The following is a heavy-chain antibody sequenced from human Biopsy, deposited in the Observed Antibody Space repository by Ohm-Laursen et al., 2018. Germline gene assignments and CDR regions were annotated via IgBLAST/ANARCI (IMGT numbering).Heavy chain of an antibody. J-gene: IGHJ4*02. Sequence: GASVKVSCKASGFSFTGYYIHWVRQAPGQGLEWMGWISPKCGDTNYAHKFQGNITMTRDTSMSTAYMEMSRLRCDDTAVYYCALQSVAQMKNFDYWGQGTLVTVSS. CDR2: ISPKCGDT. CDR3: ALQSVAQMKNFDY. V-gene: IGHV1-2*02. D-gene: IGHD6-19*01. CDR1: GFSFTGYY.